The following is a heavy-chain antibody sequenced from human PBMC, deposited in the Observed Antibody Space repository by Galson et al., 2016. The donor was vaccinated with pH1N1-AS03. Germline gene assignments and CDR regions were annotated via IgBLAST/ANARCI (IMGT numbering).Heavy chain of an antibody. J-gene: IGHJ6*02. CDR2: INPSDGNT. CDR1: GYTFTSYY. Sequence: SVKVSCKASGYTFTSYYIHWVRQAPGQGREWMGIINPSDGNTTYAQRFQGRVTMTRDTYTSTVYMELSSLRSDYTAVYYCARVSAGLTGYYYAMDVWGQGTTVTVSS. V-gene: IGHV1-46*01. D-gene: IGHD4/OR15-4a*01. CDR3: ARVSAGLTGYYYAMDV.